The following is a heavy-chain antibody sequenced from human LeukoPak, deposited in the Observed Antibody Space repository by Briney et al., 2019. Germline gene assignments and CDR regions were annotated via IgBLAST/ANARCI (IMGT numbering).Heavy chain of an antibody. J-gene: IGHJ4*02. Sequence: SETLSLTCAVYGGSFSGYYWSWIRQPPGKGLEWVGEINHSGSTNYNPSLKSRVTISVDTSKNQFSLKLSSVTAADTAVYYCAVLPRAYCGGDCYYDSDYWGQGTLVTVSS. D-gene: IGHD2-21*02. CDR1: GGSFSGYY. CDR3: AVLPRAYCGGDCYYDSDY. V-gene: IGHV4-34*01. CDR2: INHSGST.